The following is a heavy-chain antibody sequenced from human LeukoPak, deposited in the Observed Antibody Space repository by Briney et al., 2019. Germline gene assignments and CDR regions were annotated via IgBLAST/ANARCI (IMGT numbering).Heavy chain of an antibody. CDR1: GFTFNTYS. J-gene: IGHJ4*02. CDR3: AREYCSGGSCYGLDY. Sequence: PGGSLRLSCAASGFTFNTYSMNWVRQAPGKGLEWVSSISRSSYYLDYADSVKGRFTISRDNAKNSLYLQMNSLRAEDTGVYYCAREYCSGGSCYGLDYWGQGTLVTVSS. V-gene: IGHV3-21*01. D-gene: IGHD2-15*01. CDR2: ISRSSYYL.